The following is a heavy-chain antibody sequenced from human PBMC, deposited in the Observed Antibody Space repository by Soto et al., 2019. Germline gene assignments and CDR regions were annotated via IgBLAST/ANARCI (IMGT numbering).Heavy chain of an antibody. D-gene: IGHD6-25*01. Sequence: QVQLVQSGAEVKKPGSSVKVACKASGGTFSSYAISWVRQAPGEGLEWMGGIIPLFGRANYAQKFQGRVTITAAASTSTAYMELSSLRSEDTAEYYCAQTLGLAAAGPGRFDLWGRGTLVTVSS. J-gene: IGHJ2*01. V-gene: IGHV1-69*12. CDR1: GGTFSSYA. CDR3: AQTLGLAAAGPGRFDL. CDR2: IIPLFGRA.